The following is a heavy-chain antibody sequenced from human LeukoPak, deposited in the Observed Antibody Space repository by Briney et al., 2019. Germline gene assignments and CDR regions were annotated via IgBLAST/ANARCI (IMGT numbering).Heavy chain of an antibody. V-gene: IGHV3-7*01. CDR3: ARYKWNWGYFDY. CDR1: GFTFSDYW. D-gene: IGHD1-7*01. CDR2: IKQDGSEK. J-gene: IGHJ4*02. Sequence: GGSLRLSCAASGFTFSDYWMSWVRQAPGKGLEWVANIKQDGSEKYYVDSVKGRFTISRDNAKKSLYLQMNSLRAEDTAVYYCARYKWNWGYFDYWGQGTLVTVSS.